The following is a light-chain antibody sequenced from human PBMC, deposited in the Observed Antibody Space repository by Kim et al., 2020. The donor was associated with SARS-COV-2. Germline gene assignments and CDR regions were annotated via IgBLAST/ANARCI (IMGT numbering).Light chain of an antibody. J-gene: IGKJ5*01. Sequence: EIVLTQSPATLSLSPGERATLSCRASQSVSSDLAWYQQKPGQAPRLLIYDASNRATGIPARFSGSGSGTDFTLTISSLEPEDFAVYYCLRRSNWLRTFGQGTRLESK. CDR1: QSVSSD. V-gene: IGKV3-11*01. CDR2: DAS. CDR3: LRRSNWLRT.